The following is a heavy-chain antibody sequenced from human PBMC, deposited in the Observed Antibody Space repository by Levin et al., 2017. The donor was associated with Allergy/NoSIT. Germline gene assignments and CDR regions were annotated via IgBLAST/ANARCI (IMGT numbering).Heavy chain of an antibody. CDR1: GGSISSGDW. V-gene: IGHV4-4*02. CDR2: IYHSGST. CDR3: ARAGGYNSGRD. D-gene: IGHD6-19*01. J-gene: IGHJ4*02. Sequence: GSLRLSCTVSGGSISSGDWWSWVRQPPGEGLEWIGEIYHSGSTAYNPSLKSRVTISVDKSKNQFSLKLSSVTAADTAVYYCARAGGYNSGRDWGQGTLVTVSS.